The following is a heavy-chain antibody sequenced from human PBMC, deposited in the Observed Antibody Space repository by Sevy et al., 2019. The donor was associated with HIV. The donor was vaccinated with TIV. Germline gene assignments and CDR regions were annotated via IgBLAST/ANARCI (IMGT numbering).Heavy chain of an antibody. D-gene: IGHD1-26*01. Sequence: GGSLRLSCAGSGVTTEDYGMNWVRQVTGKGLEWVSGIYWNGGSTAYADSVKGRFTISRDNAKRSLYLQMNSLRVDDTALYYCVRAFSATYSAYFDYWGQGALVTVSS. V-gene: IGHV3-20*04. CDR2: IYWNGGST. CDR3: VRAFSATYSAYFDY. J-gene: IGHJ4*02. CDR1: GVTTEDYG.